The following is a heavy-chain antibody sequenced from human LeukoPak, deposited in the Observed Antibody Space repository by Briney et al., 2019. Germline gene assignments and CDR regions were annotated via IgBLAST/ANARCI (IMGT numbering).Heavy chain of an antibody. J-gene: IGHJ4*02. CDR1: GFTFSNYA. V-gene: IGHV3-23*01. CDR2: ISGSGGST. D-gene: IGHD2-2*01. Sequence: GGSLRLSCAASGFTFSNYAMSWVRQAPGKGLEWVSAISGSGGSTYYADSVKGRFTISRDNSKNTLYLQMNSLRAEDTAVYYCARGEYQLPGDSWGQGTLVTVSS. CDR3: ARGEYQLPGDS.